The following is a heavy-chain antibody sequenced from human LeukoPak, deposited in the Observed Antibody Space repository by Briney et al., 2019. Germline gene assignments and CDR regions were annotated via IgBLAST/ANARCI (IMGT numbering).Heavy chain of an antibody. CDR2: IIPIFGTA. CDR3: AREIASVTRYYYGSSGYYY. J-gene: IGHJ4*02. D-gene: IGHD3-22*01. CDR1: GGTFSSYA. Sequence: SVKVSCKASGGTFSSYAISWVRQAPGQGLEWMGGIIPIFGTANYAQKFQGRVTITADKSTSTAYMELSSLRSEDTAVYYCAREIASVTRYYYGSSGYYYWGQGTLVTVSS. V-gene: IGHV1-69*06.